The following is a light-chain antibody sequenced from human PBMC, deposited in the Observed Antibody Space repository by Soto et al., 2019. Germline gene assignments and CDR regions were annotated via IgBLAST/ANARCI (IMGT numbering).Light chain of an antibody. V-gene: IGLV2-14*01. CDR1: SSDVGGYDR. J-gene: IGLJ2*01. Sequence: QSALTQPASLSGSPGQSITVSCTGTSSDVGGYDRVSWYQQHPGKAPKLLIYDVIVRPLGISDRFSGSKSGNTASLTISGLQAEDEADYYCSSYTTTSTVVLFGGGTQLTVL. CDR3: SSYTTTSTVVL. CDR2: DVI.